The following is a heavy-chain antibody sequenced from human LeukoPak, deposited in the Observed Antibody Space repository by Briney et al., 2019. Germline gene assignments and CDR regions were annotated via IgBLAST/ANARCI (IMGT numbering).Heavy chain of an antibody. Sequence: HPGGSLRLSCAASGFTFSSYWMHWVRQAPGKGLVWVSRINSDGSSTSYADSVKGRFTISRDNAKNTLYLQMNSLRAEDTAVYYCARSLWSMVRGVTVPYGMDVWGQGTTVTVSS. J-gene: IGHJ6*02. D-gene: IGHD3-10*01. V-gene: IGHV3-74*01. CDR3: ARSLWSMVRGVTVPYGMDV. CDR1: GFTFSSYW. CDR2: INSDGSST.